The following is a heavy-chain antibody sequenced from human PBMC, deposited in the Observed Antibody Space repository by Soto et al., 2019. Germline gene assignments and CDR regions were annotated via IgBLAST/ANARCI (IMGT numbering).Heavy chain of an antibody. Sequence: QVQLVQSGAEVKKPGSSVKVSCKASGGTFSSYAISWVRQAPGQGLEWMGGIIPIIGTANYAQKFQGRVTITADESTGTAYMELSSLRSEDTAVYYCARGSWEYQLPYNWFDPWGQGTLVTVSS. D-gene: IGHD2-2*01. J-gene: IGHJ5*02. CDR3: ARGSWEYQLPYNWFDP. V-gene: IGHV1-69*01. CDR2: IIPIIGTA. CDR1: GGTFSSYA.